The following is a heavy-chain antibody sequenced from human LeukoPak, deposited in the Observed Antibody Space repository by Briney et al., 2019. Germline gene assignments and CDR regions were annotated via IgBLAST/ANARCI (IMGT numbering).Heavy chain of an antibody. D-gene: IGHD3-22*01. CDR2: IYYSGST. CDR3: ARRGYDSSGYYYAY. J-gene: IGHJ4*02. CDR1: GGSISSSSYY. V-gene: IGHV4-39*01. Sequence: PSETLSLTCTVSGGSISSSSYYWGWIRQPPGKGLEWIGSIYYSGSTYYNPSLKSRVTISVDTSKNQFSLKLSSETAADTAVYYCARRGYDSSGYYYAYWGQGTLVTVSS.